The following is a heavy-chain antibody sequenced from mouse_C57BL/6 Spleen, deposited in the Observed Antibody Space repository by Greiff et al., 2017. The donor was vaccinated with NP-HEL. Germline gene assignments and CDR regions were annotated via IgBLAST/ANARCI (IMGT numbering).Heavy chain of an antibody. V-gene: IGHV1-82*01. CDR1: GYAFSSSW. CDR3: AREVRGDSSGSSWFAY. CDR2: IYPGDGDT. J-gene: IGHJ3*01. D-gene: IGHD3-2*02. Sequence: QVQLKESGPELVKPGASVKISCKASGYAFSSSWMNWVKQRPGKGLEWIGRIYPGDGDTNYNGKFKGKATLTADKSSSTAYMQLSSLTSEDSAVYFCAREVRGDSSGSSWFAYWGQGTLVTVSA.